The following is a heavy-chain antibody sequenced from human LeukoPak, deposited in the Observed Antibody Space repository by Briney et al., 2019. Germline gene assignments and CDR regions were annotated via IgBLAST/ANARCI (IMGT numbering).Heavy chain of an antibody. CDR2: IYYSGST. J-gene: IGHJ5*01. Sequence: TPETVSLTCTVSGGSISSSSYFWGWIRQPPGKGLEWIGGIYYSGSTYHNPSIKSRVTISVDTSKNQFSLKLTSVTAADTAVYYCARRYSSSWYWFDPWGQGNLVTVSS. CDR3: ARRYSSSWYWFDP. D-gene: IGHD6-13*01. CDR1: GGSISSSSYF. V-gene: IGHV4-39*01.